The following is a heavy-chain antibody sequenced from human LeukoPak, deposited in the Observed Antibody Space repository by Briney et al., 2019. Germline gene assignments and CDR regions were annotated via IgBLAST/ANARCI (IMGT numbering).Heavy chain of an antibody. Sequence: ASVKVSCKASGYTFTSYDINWVRQATGQGLEWMGWMNPNGGNTGYAQKFQGRVTITADESTSTAYMELSSLRSEDTAVYYCARDPFGYYDSSGYQPLDYWGQGTLVTVSS. V-gene: IGHV1-8*01. CDR1: GYTFTSYD. D-gene: IGHD3-22*01. J-gene: IGHJ4*02. CDR3: ARDPFGYYDSSGYQPLDY. CDR2: MNPNGGNT.